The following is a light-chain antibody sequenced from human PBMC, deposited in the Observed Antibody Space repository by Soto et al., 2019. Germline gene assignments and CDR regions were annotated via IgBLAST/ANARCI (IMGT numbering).Light chain of an antibody. J-gene: IGLJ1*01. Sequence: QSALTQPPSVSGSPGQSVTISCTGTSSDVGGYNYVSWYQQHPGKAPKVMIYDVSKRPSGVPDRFSGSKSGNTASLTISGLQAEDEADYYCCSNAGSLGVSGPGTKVTVL. CDR3: CSNAGSLGV. V-gene: IGLV2-11*01. CDR2: DVS. CDR1: SSDVGGYNY.